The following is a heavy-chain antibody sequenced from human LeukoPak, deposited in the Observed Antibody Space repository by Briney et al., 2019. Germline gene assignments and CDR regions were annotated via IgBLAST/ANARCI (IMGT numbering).Heavy chain of an antibody. D-gene: IGHD1-7*01. CDR1: GGTFSSDA. CDR2: IIPIFGTA. J-gene: IGHJ4*02. V-gene: IGHV1-69*05. CDR3: ASSSNWNYIMAY. Sequence: AVKVSCKASGGTFSSDAISWVRQAPGQGLEWMGGIIPIFGTANYAQKFQGRVTITTDESTSTAYMELSSLRSEDTAVYYCASSSNWNYIMAYWGQGTLVTVSS.